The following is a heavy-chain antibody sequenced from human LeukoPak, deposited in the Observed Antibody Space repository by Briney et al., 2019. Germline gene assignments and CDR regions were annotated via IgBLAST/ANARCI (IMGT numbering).Heavy chain of an antibody. J-gene: IGHJ5*02. CDR1: GFTFSKYW. CDR3: AKASQIAEEGWFDP. V-gene: IGHV3-74*01. Sequence: GGSLRLSCAASGFTFSKYWMHWVRQAPGKGLVWVSRINSDGFSTYYADSVKGRFTISRDNSKNTLYLQMNSLRAEDTAVYYCAKASQIAEEGWFDPWGQGTLVTVSS. D-gene: IGHD6-13*01. CDR2: INSDGFST.